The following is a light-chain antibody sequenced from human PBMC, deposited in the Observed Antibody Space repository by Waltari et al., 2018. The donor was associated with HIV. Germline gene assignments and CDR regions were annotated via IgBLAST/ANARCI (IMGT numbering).Light chain of an antibody. CDR1: NSDVGGYDY. CDR2: DVS. V-gene: IGLV2-11*01. CDR3: WSYAGSYTSV. J-gene: IGLJ1*01. Sequence: QSALTQPRSVSASPGQSVTISCTGTNSDVGGYDYVSWYQHHPGKAPKLLIYDVSKRPSIVPDRFSASKSGNTASLTISGHQAEDEADYYCWSYAGSYTSVFGTGTQVTVL.